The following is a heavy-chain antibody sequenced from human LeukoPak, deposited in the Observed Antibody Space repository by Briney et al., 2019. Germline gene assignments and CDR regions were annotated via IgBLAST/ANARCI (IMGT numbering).Heavy chain of an antibody. CDR3: ASVGDCSSTSCQNNWFAP. J-gene: IGHJ5*02. CDR1: GGSFSGYY. CDR2: INHSGST. D-gene: IGHD2-2*03. Sequence: SETLSLTCAVYGGSFSGYYWSWIRQPPGKGLEWIGEINHSGSTNYNPSLKSRVTISVDTSKNQFSLKLSSVTAADTAVYYCASVGDCSSTSCQNNWFAPLAREPWSPSPQ. V-gene: IGHV4-34*01.